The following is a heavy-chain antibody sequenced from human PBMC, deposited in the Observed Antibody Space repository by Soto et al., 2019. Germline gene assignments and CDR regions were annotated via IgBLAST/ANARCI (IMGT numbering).Heavy chain of an antibody. D-gene: IGHD2-15*01. J-gene: IGHJ4*02. V-gene: IGHV1-3*01. CDR3: ARGDCSGGSCESATLHY. Sequence: QVQLVQSGAEVKKPGASVKVSCKASGYTFTSYAMHWVRPAPGQRLEWMGWINAGNGNTKYSQKFQGRVTITRDTTASTAYLELSSLGSADTALYYCARGDCSGGSCESATLHYWGQGTLVTVSS. CDR2: INAGNGNT. CDR1: GYTFTSYA.